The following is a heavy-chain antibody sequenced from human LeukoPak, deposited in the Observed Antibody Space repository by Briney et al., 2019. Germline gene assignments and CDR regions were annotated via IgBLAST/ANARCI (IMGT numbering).Heavy chain of an antibody. J-gene: IGHJ4*02. Sequence: ASVKVSCKASGYTLTSYGISWVRQAPGQGLEWMGWISAYNGNTNYAQKLQGRVTMTTDTSTSTAYMELRSLRSDDTAVYYCARSPAAGTPGYFDYWGQGTLVTVSS. CDR3: ARSPAAGTPGYFDY. CDR2: ISAYNGNT. D-gene: IGHD6-13*01. V-gene: IGHV1-18*01. CDR1: GYTLTSYG.